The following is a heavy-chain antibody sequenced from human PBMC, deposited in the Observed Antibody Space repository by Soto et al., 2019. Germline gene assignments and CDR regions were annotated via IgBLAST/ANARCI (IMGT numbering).Heavy chain of an antibody. CDR3: ARGSSGWYYFDY. CDR2: INAGNGNT. CDR1: GYTFTSYA. V-gene: IGHV1-3*01. Sequence: ASVKVSCKASGYTFTSYAMHWVRQAPGQGLEWMGWINAGNGNTKYSQKFQGRVTITRDTSASTAYMELSSLRSEDTAVYYCARGSSGWYYFDYWGQGTLVTVSS. D-gene: IGHD6-19*01. J-gene: IGHJ4*02.